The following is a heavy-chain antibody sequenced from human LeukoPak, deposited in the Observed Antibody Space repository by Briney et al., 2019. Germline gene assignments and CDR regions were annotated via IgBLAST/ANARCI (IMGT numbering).Heavy chain of an antibody. CDR1: GFTFSNYE. CDR3: ATRNFYAFDY. CDR2: SSRSGTTI. D-gene: IGHD3-9*01. Sequence: GGSLRLSCAASGFTFSNYEMNWVRQAPGKGLEWVSYSSRSGTTIYYADSVKGRFTISRDNAKNSLYLQMNRLRAEDTAVYYCATRNFYAFDYWGLGTVVTVSS. V-gene: IGHV3-48*03. J-gene: IGHJ4*02.